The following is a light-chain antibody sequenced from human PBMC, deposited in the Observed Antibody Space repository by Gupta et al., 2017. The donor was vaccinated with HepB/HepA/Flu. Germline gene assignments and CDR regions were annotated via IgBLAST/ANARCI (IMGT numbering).Light chain of an antibody. J-gene: IGKJ5*01. CDR1: QNGVYSKNKDF. CDR3: QHEDYTPFT. V-gene: IGKV4-1*01. Sequence: DIVMTQSPDALAVSLGERATINCKSSQNGVYSKNKDFLAWYQQKPGHPPKLLISWASTRESGVPDSFSGSGSGTDFTLTISSLQAEDVAVYYCQHEDYTPFTFGQGTLLEIK. CDR2: WAS.